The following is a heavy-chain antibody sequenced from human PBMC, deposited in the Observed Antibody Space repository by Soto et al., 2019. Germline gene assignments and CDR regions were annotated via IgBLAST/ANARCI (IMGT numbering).Heavy chain of an antibody. CDR1: GYTFTSYG. V-gene: IGHV1-18*04. CDR2: ISAYNGNT. CDR3: ARDVPGIAAAGTGRGFDP. Sequence: ASLKVSCKASGYTFTSYGISWVRQAPGQGLEWMGWISAYNGNTNYAQKLQGRVTMTTDTSTSTAYMELRSLRSDDTAVYYCARDVPGIAAAGTGRGFDPWGQGTLVTVSS. D-gene: IGHD6-13*01. J-gene: IGHJ5*02.